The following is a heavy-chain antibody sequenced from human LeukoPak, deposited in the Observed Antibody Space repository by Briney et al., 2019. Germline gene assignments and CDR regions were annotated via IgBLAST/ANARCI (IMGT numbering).Heavy chain of an antibody. J-gene: IGHJ5*02. Sequence: PGGSLRLSCAASGFTFSFYAMSWVRQAPGKGLEWVSGISTGGGSTYYADSVKGRFTISRDNSKNTLYLQMNSLRAEDTAVYYCAKEVVATGSWFDPCCQGTLVTVSS. D-gene: IGHD2-15*01. V-gene: IGHV3-23*01. CDR3: AKEVVATGSWFDP. CDR1: GFTFSFYA. CDR2: ISTGGGST.